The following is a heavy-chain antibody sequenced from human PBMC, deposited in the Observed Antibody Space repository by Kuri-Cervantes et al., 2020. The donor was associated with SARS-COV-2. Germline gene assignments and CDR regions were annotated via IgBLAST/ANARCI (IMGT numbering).Heavy chain of an antibody. V-gene: IGHV1-69*13. CDR1: GYTFTGYY. J-gene: IGHJ4*02. D-gene: IGHD7-27*01. CDR3: ARYELGTTSSFDY. CDR2: IIPIFGTA. Sequence: SVKVSCKASGYTFTGYYMHWVRQAPGQGLEWMGGIIPIFGTANYAQKFQGRVTITADESTSTAYMELSSLRSEDTAVYYCARYELGTTSSFDYWGQGTLVTVSS.